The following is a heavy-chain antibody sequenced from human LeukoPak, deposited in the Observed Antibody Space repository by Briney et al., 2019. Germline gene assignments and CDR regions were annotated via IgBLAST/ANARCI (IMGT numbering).Heavy chain of an antibody. D-gene: IGHD6-19*01. Sequence: RGSLTLSCAASGFTFSSYSMNWVRQAPGKGLEWVSSISSSSSYTNYADSVKGRLSISRDNAKNSLYLQMNSLRAEDTAVYYGARDFVAGTDAFDIWGQGTMVTVSS. CDR1: GFTFSSYS. J-gene: IGHJ3*02. V-gene: IGHV3-21*01. CDR2: ISSSSSYT. CDR3: ARDFVAGTDAFDI.